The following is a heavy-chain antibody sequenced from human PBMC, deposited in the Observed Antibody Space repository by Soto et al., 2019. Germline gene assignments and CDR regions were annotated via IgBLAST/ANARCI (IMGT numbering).Heavy chain of an antibody. CDR3: ARVLLLDGRGWFYYYYGMDV. J-gene: IGHJ6*02. D-gene: IGHD6-19*01. CDR2: IYYSGST. V-gene: IGHV4-31*03. Sequence: SETLSLTCTVSGGSISSGGYYWSWIRQHPGKGLEWIGYIYYSGSTYYNPSLKSRVTISVDTSKNQFSLKLSSVTAADTAVYYCARVLLLDGRGWFYYYYGMDVWGQGPRV. CDR1: GGSISSGGYY.